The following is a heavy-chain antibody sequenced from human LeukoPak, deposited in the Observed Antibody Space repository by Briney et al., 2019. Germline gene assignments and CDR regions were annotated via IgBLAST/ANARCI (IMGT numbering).Heavy chain of an antibody. J-gene: IGHJ4*02. V-gene: IGHV3-21*01. D-gene: IGHD6-13*01. CDR2: ISPDSGYI. CDR3: APFSAVTHYYFDY. CDR1: GFTFSSHS. Sequence: KSGGSLRLSCAASGFTFSSHSLMWVRQAPGKGLEWVSSISPDSGYIYYADSVKGRFTISRDNAENSLFLQMNSLGAEDTAVCYCAPFSAVTHYYFDYWGQGTLVTVSS.